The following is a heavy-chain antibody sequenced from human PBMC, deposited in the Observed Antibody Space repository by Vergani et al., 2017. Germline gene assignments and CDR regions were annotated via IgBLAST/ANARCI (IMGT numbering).Heavy chain of an antibody. Sequence: EVQLVESGGGLVQPGRSLRLSCAASGFTFDDYAMHWVRQAPGKGLEWVSGISWNSGSIGHADSVKGRFTISRDNAKNSLYLQMNSLRAEDTALYYCAKDIQLWSHTFDYWGQGTLVTVSS. D-gene: IGHD5-18*01. CDR1: GFTFDDYA. CDR2: ISWNSGSI. J-gene: IGHJ4*02. V-gene: IGHV3-9*01. CDR3: AKDIQLWSHTFDY.